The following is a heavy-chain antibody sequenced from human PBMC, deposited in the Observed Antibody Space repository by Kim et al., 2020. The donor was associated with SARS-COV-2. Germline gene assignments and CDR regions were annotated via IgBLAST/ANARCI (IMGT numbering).Heavy chain of an antibody. D-gene: IGHD3-9*01. J-gene: IGHJ4*02. V-gene: IGHV3-15*01. Sequence: YAAPVKGRFTNARDDSKNTLYLQMSSLKAEDTAVYYCTADRMLTALFDSWGQGSLVTVSS. CDR3: TADRMLTALFDS.